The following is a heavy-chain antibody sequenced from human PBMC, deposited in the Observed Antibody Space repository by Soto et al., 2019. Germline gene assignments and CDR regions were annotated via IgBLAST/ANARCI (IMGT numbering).Heavy chain of an antibody. J-gene: IGHJ3*02. Sequence: SLRLSCTASGFTFGDYAMSWFRQAPGKGLEWVGFIRSKAYGGTTEYAASVKGRFTISRDDSKSIAYLQMNSLKTEDTAVYYCTRENYDSSVGAPDAFDIWGQGTMVTVSS. CDR3: TRENYDSSVGAPDAFDI. V-gene: IGHV3-49*03. D-gene: IGHD3-22*01. CDR1: GFTFGDYA. CDR2: IRSKAYGGTT.